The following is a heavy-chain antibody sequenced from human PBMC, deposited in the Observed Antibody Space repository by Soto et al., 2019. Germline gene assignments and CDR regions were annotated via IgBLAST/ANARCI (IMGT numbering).Heavy chain of an antibody. CDR1: GFTFSTHV. Sequence: QVQLVESGGGVVQPGRALRLSCAVFGFTFSTHVFHWVRQAPGKGLEWVAVMSADGRTIYYADSVKGRFTISRDNSKNTVFLKMNSLRAEDSAVYYCARRYCRFVKCQGNDGFDIWGQGTMVTVSS. V-gene: IGHV3-30*19. J-gene: IGHJ3*02. D-gene: IGHD2-15*01. CDR2: MSADGRTI. CDR3: ARRYCRFVKCQGNDGFDI.